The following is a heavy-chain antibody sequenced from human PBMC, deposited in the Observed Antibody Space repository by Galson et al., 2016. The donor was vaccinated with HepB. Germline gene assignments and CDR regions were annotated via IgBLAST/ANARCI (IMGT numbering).Heavy chain of an antibody. CDR2: IYIDGNT. D-gene: IGHD1-14*01. Sequence: SLRLSCAASGFTVSSYYMSWVRQAPGKGLEWVSVIYIDGNTYYADSVRGRFTISRDNFKNTVHLQVNSLRAEDTAVYYCAGDPGLPNGMDIWGQGILVTVSS. CDR3: AGDPGLPNGMDI. J-gene: IGHJ4*02. CDR1: GFTVSSYY. V-gene: IGHV3-53*01.